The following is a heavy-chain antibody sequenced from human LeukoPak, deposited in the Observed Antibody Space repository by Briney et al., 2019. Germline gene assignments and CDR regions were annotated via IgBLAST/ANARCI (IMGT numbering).Heavy chain of an antibody. CDR3: ARDSSYGDYGTD. V-gene: IGHV3-7*01. CDR2: IKQDGSEK. Sequence: GGSLRLSCAASGFTVSSNSMSWVRQAPGKGLEWVANIKQDGSEKYYVDSVKGRFTISRDNAKNSLYLQMNSLRAEDTAVYYCARDSSYGDYGTDWGQGTLVTVSS. J-gene: IGHJ4*02. D-gene: IGHD4-17*01. CDR1: GFTVSSNS.